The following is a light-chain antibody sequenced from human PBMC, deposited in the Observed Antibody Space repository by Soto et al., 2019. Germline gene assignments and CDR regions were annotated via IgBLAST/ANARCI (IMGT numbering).Light chain of an antibody. CDR1: PSVGNY. CDR3: QQRIDWPVT. CDR2: DAS. J-gene: IGKJ5*01. Sequence: EIVLTQSPATLSLSPGERATLSCRASPSVGNYLAWYQQKPGQAPRLLIYDASNRAPGIPARFSGSGSETDFTLTISSLEPEDFAVYYCQQRIDWPVTFGQGTRLEIK. V-gene: IGKV3-11*01.